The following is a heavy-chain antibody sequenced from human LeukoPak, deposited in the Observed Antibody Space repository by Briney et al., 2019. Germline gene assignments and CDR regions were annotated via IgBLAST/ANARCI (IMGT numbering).Heavy chain of an antibody. CDR2: ISSSGSTI. V-gene: IGHV3-48*03. CDR1: GFTLTRYE. Sequence: PGRSLRLSPAASGFTLTRYEIKSVSQAPREGLEWVSYISSSGSTICYADSVKGRFTISRDNSKNTLYLQMNSLRAADTAVYYCAKEGTRGSSWYPWFDPWGQGTLVTVSS. CDR3: AKEGTRGSSWYPWFDP. J-gene: IGHJ5*02. D-gene: IGHD6-13*01.